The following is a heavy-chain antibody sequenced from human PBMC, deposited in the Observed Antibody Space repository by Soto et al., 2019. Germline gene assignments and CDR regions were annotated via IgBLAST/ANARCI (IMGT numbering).Heavy chain of an antibody. CDR2: ISSSSSYI. Sequence: AGGSLRLPCAASGFTFSSYSMNWVRQAPGKGLEWVSSISSSSSYIYYADSVKGRFTISRDNAKNSLYLQMNSLRAEDTAVYYCARGTMVRGLSTVGDYWGQGTLVTVSS. CDR1: GFTFSSYS. J-gene: IGHJ4*02. D-gene: IGHD3-10*01. CDR3: ARGTMVRGLSTVGDY. V-gene: IGHV3-21*01.